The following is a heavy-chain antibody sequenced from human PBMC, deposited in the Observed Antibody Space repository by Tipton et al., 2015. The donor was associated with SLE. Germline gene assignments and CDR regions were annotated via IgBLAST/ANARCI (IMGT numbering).Heavy chain of an antibody. V-gene: IGHV4-59*11. Sequence: TLSLTCTVSGGSISSHYWTWIRQPPGKGLEWIGYVHYSGSTHYNPSLKSRVTISLDTSENQFSLKMSSVTAADTAVYYCARARAGWYFDIWGRGTLVTVSS. J-gene: IGHJ2*01. CDR3: ARARAGWYFDI. CDR2: VHYSGST. CDR1: GGSISSHY.